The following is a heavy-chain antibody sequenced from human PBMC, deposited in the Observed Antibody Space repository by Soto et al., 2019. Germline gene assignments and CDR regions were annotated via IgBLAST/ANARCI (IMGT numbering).Heavy chain of an antibody. Sequence: SETLSLTCAVYGGSFSGYYWSWIRQPPGKGLEWIGEINHSGSTNYNPSLKSRVTISVDTSKNQFSLKLSSVTAADTAVYYCARGLIAAYDYWGQGTLVTVS. CDR1: GGSFSGYY. CDR3: ARGLIAAYDY. J-gene: IGHJ4*02. V-gene: IGHV4-34*01. CDR2: INHSGST. D-gene: IGHD6-13*01.